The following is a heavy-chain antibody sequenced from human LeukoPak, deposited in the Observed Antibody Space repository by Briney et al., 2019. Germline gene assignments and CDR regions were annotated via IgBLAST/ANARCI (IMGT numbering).Heavy chain of an antibody. D-gene: IGHD3-3*01. V-gene: IGHV3-7*03. CDR3: AKAPYYDFWSGYYPFDY. CDR2: IKQDGSEK. Sequence: GGSLRISCAASGFTSSSYWMCWVRQAPGKGLEWVANIKQDGSEKYYVDSVKGRFTISRDNAKNSLYLQMNSLRAEDTAVYYCAKAPYYDFWSGYYPFDYWGQGTLVTVSS. CDR1: GFTSSSYW. J-gene: IGHJ4*02.